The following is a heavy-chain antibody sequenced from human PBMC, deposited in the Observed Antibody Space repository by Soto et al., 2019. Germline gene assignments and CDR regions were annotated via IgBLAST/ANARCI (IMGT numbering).Heavy chain of an antibody. CDR3: AREMYYYDSSGYYPENRPNDGMDV. V-gene: IGHV4-31*03. CDR1: GGSISSGGYY. CDR2: IYYSGST. J-gene: IGHJ6*02. D-gene: IGHD3-22*01. Sequence: SETLSLTCTVSGGSISSGGYYWSWIRQHPGKGLEWIGYIYYSGSTYYNPSLKSRVTISVDTSKNQFSLKLSSVTAADTAVYYCAREMYYYDSSGYYPENRPNDGMDVWGQGTTVTVSS.